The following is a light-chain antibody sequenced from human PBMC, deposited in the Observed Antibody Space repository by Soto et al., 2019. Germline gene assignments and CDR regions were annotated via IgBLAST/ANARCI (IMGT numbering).Light chain of an antibody. Sequence: QSALTQPASVSGFPGQSITISCTGTSSDVGGYNYVSWYQQHPGKAPKLMIYEVSNRPSGVSNRFSGSKSGNTASLTISGLQAEDEADYYCNSYTSCSTLVFGTGTKVTVL. CDR2: EVS. V-gene: IGLV2-14*01. J-gene: IGLJ1*01. CDR3: NSYTSCSTLV. CDR1: SSDVGGYNY.